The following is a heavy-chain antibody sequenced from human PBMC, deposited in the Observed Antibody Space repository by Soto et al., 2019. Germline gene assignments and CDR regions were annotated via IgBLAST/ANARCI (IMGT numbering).Heavy chain of an antibody. V-gene: IGHV4-30-2*01. J-gene: IGHJ3*02. CDR1: GGSISRGGYS. Sequence: SETLSLTCAVSGGSISRGGYSWSWLRPPPGQGREWNGYIYDSGSTYYNPSLKSRVTISVDRSMNQFSLRLSSVAAAATAVYECAREVNAFDIWGQGTMVTVSS. CDR2: IYDSGST. CDR3: AREVNAFDI.